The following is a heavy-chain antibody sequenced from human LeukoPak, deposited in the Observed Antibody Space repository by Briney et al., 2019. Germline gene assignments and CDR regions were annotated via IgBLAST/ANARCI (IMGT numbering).Heavy chain of an antibody. CDR2: IYYSGST. Sequence: PSETLSLTCTVSGGSISSSSYYWGWIRQPPGKGLEWIGSIYYSGSTYYNPPLKSRVTISVDTSKNQFSLKLSSVTAADTAVYYCARRPTVFGVVINDYFDYWGQGTLVTVSS. CDR3: ARRPTVFGVVINDYFDY. J-gene: IGHJ4*02. CDR1: GGSISSSSYY. V-gene: IGHV4-39*01. D-gene: IGHD3-3*01.